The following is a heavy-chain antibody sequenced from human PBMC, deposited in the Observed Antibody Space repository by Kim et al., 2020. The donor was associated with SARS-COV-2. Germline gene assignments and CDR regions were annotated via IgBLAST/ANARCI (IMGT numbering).Heavy chain of an antibody. J-gene: IGHJ6*02. V-gene: IGHV3-73*01. CDR2: IRSKANSYAT. Sequence: GGSLRLSCAASGFTFSGSAMHWVRQASGKGLEWVGRIRSKANSYATAYAASVKGRFTISRDDSKNTAYLQMNSLKTEDTAVYYCSGDYGDYLYYYGMDVWGQGTTVTVSS. CDR3: SGDYGDYLYYYGMDV. CDR1: GFTFSGSA. D-gene: IGHD4-17*01.